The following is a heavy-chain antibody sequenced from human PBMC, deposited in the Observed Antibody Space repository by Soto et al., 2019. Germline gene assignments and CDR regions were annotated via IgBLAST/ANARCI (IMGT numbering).Heavy chain of an antibody. Sequence: EVQLLESGGGLVKPGGSLRLSCAASGFTFTNYAMTWVRQAPGKGLEWVSSISGGDGDTSYADSVKGRFTISRDNSETTMFRQLNSLRPDDTAVYYCAKDRFASTVRRYWFFDLWGRGTLVTVSS. CDR3: AKDRFASTVRRYWFFDL. CDR2: ISGGDGDT. V-gene: IGHV3-23*01. CDR1: GFTFTNYA. J-gene: IGHJ2*01. D-gene: IGHD3-10*01.